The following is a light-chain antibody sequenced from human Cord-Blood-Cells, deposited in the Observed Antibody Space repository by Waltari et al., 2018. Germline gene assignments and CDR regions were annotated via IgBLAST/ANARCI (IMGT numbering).Light chain of an antibody. Sequence: QSALTPPRSVSGSPGQSFTISCTGTSSDVGGYNYVPWYQQHPGKAPHLMIYDVSKRPSGVPDRFSGSKSGNTASLTISGLQAEDEADYYCCSYAGSYTRVFGGGTKLTVL. CDR2: DVS. CDR3: CSYAGSYTRV. V-gene: IGLV2-11*01. J-gene: IGLJ3*02. CDR1: SSDVGGYNY.